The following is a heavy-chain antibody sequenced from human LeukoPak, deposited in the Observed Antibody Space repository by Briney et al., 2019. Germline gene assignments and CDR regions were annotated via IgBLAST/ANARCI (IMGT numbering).Heavy chain of an antibody. CDR1: GGSISSSSYY. V-gene: IGHV4-39*01. Sequence: SESLSLTCTVSGGSISSSSYYWGWIRQPPGKGLEWIGSIYYSGSTYYNPSLKSRVTISVDTSKNQFSLKLSSVTAADTAVYYCARHTYYDFWSGYRELRNNWFDPWGQGTLVTVSS. D-gene: IGHD3-3*01. J-gene: IGHJ5*02. CDR3: ARHTYYDFWSGYRELRNNWFDP. CDR2: IYYSGST.